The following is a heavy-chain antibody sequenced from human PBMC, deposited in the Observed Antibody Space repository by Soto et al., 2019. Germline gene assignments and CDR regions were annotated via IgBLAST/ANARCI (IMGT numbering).Heavy chain of an antibody. CDR3: AQITCSGVSCPNYWYGMEV. V-gene: IGHV1-46*01. J-gene: IGHJ6*02. D-gene: IGHD2-15*01. CDR2: INPSGGST. Sequence: GASVKVSCKASGYTFTSYYMHWVRQAPGQGLEWMGIINPSGGSTSYAQKFQGRVTMTRDTSTSTVYMELSSLRAEDTAVYYCAQITCSGVSCPNYWYGMEVWGPGTTVTVSS. CDR1: GYTFTSYY.